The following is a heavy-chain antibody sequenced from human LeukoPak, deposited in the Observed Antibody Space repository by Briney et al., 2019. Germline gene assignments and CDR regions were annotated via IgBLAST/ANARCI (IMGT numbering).Heavy chain of an antibody. CDR1: GYTFTSYG. V-gene: IGHV1-18*04. D-gene: IGHD5-18*01. CDR3: ATNRGYSYVHDAFDI. Sequence: ASVKVSCKAPGYTFTSYGFTWVRQAPGLGFEWMGWISAYKGNTNYAQKLQGRVTMTTDTSTSTAYMELMSLRSDDTAVYYCATNRGYSYVHDAFDIWGQGTMVTVSS. CDR2: ISAYKGNT. J-gene: IGHJ3*02.